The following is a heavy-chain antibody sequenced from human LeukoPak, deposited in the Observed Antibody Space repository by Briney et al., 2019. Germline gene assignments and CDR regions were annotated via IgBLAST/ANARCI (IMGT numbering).Heavy chain of an antibody. V-gene: IGHV4-34*01. CDR3: ARLLWFGENRVDYYGMDV. Sequence: SETLSLTCAVYGGSFSGYYWSWIRQPPGKGLEWIGEINHSGSTNYNPSLKSRVTISVDTSKNQFSLKLSSVTAADTAVYYCARLLWFGENRVDYYGMDVWSQGTTVTVSS. CDR1: GGSFSGYY. CDR2: INHSGST. D-gene: IGHD3-10*01. J-gene: IGHJ6*02.